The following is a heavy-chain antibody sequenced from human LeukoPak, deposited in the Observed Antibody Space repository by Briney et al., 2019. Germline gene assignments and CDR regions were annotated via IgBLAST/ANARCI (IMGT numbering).Heavy chain of an antibody. D-gene: IGHD2-8*01. CDR1: GFMYSDYY. Sequence: GGSLRLSCAASGFMYSDYYMTWLRQAPGKGLEWVSYISSSSGYTNYADSVKGRFTISRDNAKNSLYLQMNSLRAEDTAVYYCARVDEGRNGVTVGYWGQGTLVTVSS. CDR2: ISSSSGYT. CDR3: ARVDEGRNGVTVGY. J-gene: IGHJ4*02. V-gene: IGHV3-11*06.